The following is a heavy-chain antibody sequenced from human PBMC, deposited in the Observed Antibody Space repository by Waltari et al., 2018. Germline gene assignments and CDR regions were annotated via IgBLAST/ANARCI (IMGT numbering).Heavy chain of an antibody. Sequence: QLQLQESGPGLVKPSETLSLTCTVSGGSISSSSYYWGWIRQPPGKGLEWIGSIYYSGSTNYSPSLKSRVTISVDTSKNQFSLKLSSVTAADTAVYYCARSKYDGYCSSTSCYTWYSSSWTLCDYWGQGTLVTVSS. CDR2: IYYSGST. D-gene: IGHD2-2*02. J-gene: IGHJ4*02. CDR1: GGSISSSSYY. CDR3: ARSKYDGYCSSTSCYTWYSSSWTLCDY. V-gene: IGHV4-39*07.